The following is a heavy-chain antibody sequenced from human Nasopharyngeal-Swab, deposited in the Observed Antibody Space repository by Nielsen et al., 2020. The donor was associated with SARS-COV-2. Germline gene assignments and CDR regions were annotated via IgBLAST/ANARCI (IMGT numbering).Heavy chain of an antibody. CDR2: FDPEDGET. CDR1: GYTLTELS. CDR3: ATGPPVAGHNWFDP. Sequence: SVKVSCKVSGYTLTELSMHWVRQAPGKGLAWMGGFDPEDGETIYAQKFQGRVTMTEDTSTDTAYMELSSLRSEDTAVYYCATGPPVAGHNWFDPWGQGTLVTVSS. V-gene: IGHV1-24*01. J-gene: IGHJ5*02. D-gene: IGHD6-19*01.